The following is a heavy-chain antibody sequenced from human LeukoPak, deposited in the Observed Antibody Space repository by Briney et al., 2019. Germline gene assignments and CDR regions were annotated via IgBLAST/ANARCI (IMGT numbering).Heavy chain of an antibody. V-gene: IGHV1-2*02. J-gene: IGHJ4*02. CDR1: GYTFTGYY. D-gene: IGHD3-10*01. Sequence: ASVKVSCKASGYTFTGYYMHWVQQAPGQGLEWMGWINPNSGGTNYAQKFQGRVTMTRDTSISTAYMELSRLRSDDTAVYYCARDRLTMVRGVKTDLVYWGQGTLVTVSS. CDR2: INPNSGGT. CDR3: ARDRLTMVRGVKTDLVY.